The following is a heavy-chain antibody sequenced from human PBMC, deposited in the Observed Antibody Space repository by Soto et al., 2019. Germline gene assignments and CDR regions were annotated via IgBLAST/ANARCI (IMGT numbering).Heavy chain of an antibody. Sequence: QVQLQESGPGLVKPSETLSLTCTVSGGSISRYYWSWIRQPPGKGLEWIGYIFYTGRTNYNPSLKSGAXXSXDMXNNRVSMKLTSVTAADTAVYYCARHPSASGDAFDIWGQGTRVTVSS. J-gene: IGHJ3*02. CDR1: GGSISRYY. V-gene: IGHV4-59*08. CDR3: ARHPSASGDAFDI. CDR2: IFYTGRT. D-gene: IGHD6-13*01.